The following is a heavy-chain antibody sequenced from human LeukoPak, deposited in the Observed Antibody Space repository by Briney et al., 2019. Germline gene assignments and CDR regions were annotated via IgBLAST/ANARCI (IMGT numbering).Heavy chain of an antibody. D-gene: IGHD3-16*02. Sequence: PGGSLRLSCAASGFTFSSNAMSWVRQAPGKGLEWVSSISGNGGTTWYADSVKGRFTISRDSSKNTLYLQLNSLRAEDTAVYYCAISVHFDYWGRGTRVSVS. V-gene: IGHV3-23*01. J-gene: IGHJ4*02. CDR2: ISGNGGTT. CDR3: AISVHFDY. CDR1: GFTFSSNA.